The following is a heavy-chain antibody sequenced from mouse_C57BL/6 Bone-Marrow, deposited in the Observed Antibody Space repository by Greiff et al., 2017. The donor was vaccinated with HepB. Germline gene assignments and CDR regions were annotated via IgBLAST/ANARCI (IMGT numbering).Heavy chain of an antibody. CDR3: AALWLRREAMDY. V-gene: IGHV1-26*01. CDR1: GYTFTDYY. Sequence: VQLQQSGPELVKPGASVKISCKASGYTFTDYYMNWVKQSHGKSLEWIGDINPNNGGTSYNQKFKGKATLTVDKSSSTAYMELRSLTSEDSAVYYWAALWLRREAMDYWGQGTSVTVSS. CDR2: INPNNGGT. J-gene: IGHJ4*01. D-gene: IGHD2-2*01.